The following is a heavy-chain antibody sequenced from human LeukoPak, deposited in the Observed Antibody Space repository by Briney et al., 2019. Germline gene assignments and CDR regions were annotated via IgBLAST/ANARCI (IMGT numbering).Heavy chain of an antibody. CDR1: GGSISSYY. D-gene: IGHD2-2*01. V-gene: IGHV4-59*01. CDR2: IYYSGST. J-gene: IGHJ5*02. Sequence: PSETLSLTCTVSGGSISSYYWSWIRQPPGKGLEWIGYIYYSGSTNYNPSLKSRVTISVETSKNQFSLKLSSVTAADTAVYYCARATQYQLINWFDPWGQGTLVTVSS. CDR3: ARATQYQLINWFDP.